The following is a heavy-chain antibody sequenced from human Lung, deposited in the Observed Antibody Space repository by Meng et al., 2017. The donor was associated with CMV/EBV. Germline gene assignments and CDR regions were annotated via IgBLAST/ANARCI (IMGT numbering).Heavy chain of an antibody. CDR3: ARDLRGYSGYDYPYYYYGMDV. CDR1: GFIFSSYS. V-gene: IGHV3-21*01. D-gene: IGHD5-12*01. CDR2: ISSSSSYI. Sequence: SXAASGFIFSSYSMNWVRQAAGKGLEWVSSISSSSSYIYYADSVKGRFTISRDNAKNSLYLQMNSLRAEDTAVYYCARDLRGYSGYDYPYYYYGMDVXGQGXTVTFSS. J-gene: IGHJ6*02.